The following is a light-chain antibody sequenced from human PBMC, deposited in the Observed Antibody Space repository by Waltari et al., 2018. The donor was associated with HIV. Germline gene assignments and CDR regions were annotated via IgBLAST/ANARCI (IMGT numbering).Light chain of an antibody. Sequence: EFVLTQSPGPLSLPQGERATLSGRASQRVSSSYLAWYQQRPGQAPRLLIYGASSRAAGIPDRFTGSGSGTDFTLTISRLEPEDFAVYYCQHFDTSLPKYTFGQGTKLEIK. CDR1: QRVSSSY. CDR3: QHFDTSLPKYT. V-gene: IGKV3-20*01. CDR2: GAS. J-gene: IGKJ2*01.